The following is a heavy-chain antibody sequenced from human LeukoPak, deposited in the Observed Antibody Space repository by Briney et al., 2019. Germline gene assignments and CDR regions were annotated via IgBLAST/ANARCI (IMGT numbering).Heavy chain of an antibody. V-gene: IGHV4-59*12. J-gene: IGHJ4*02. CDR2: IYYSGST. CDR1: GGSITNYY. CDR3: AKDPKNYDILTGLNDY. Sequence: TSETLSLTCTVSGGSITNYYWNWIRQPPGKGLEWIGYIYYSGSTKNNPSLKSRVTISLDTSKNQFSLKLSSVTAADTAVYYCAKDPKNYDILTGLNDYWGQGTLVTVSS. D-gene: IGHD3-9*01.